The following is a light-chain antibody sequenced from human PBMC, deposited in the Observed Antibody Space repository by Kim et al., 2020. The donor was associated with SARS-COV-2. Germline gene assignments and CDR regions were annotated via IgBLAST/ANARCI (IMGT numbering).Light chain of an antibody. CDR2: GAS. V-gene: IGKV1-9*01. CDR1: QGISTF. J-gene: IGKJ3*01. CDR3: QHVNTYSEFT. Sequence: IQLTQSPSSLSASVGDRVTITCRASQGISTFLAWYQQKPGKAPKLLIYGASTLRSGVPSRFSGSGSGTVFTLTISSLQPEDFATYYCQHVNTYSEFTFGPGTKVDIK.